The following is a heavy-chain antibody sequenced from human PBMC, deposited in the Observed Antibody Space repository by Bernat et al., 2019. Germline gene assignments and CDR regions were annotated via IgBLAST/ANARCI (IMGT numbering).Heavy chain of an antibody. D-gene: IGHD3-10*01. V-gene: IGHV1-24*01. Sequence: QVQLVQSGAEVKKPGASVKVSCKVSGYTLTELSMHWVRQAPGKGLEWMGGFDPEDGETIYAQKFQGRVTMTEDTSTDTVYMELSSLRSEDTAVYYCATVSRYYYGSGSYFFDYWGQGTLVTVSS. CDR3: ATVSRYYYGSGSYFFDY. CDR1: GYTLTELS. J-gene: IGHJ4*02. CDR2: FDPEDGET.